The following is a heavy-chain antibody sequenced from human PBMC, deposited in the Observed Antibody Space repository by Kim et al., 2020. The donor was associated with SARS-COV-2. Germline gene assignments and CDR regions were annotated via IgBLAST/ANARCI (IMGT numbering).Heavy chain of an antibody. V-gene: IGHV4-59*01. Sequence: LKSRATISVDTSKNQFSLKLSSVTAADTAVYYCARAISTHYDFWSGLDYWGQGSLVTVSS. J-gene: IGHJ4*02. D-gene: IGHD3-3*01. CDR3: ARAISTHYDFWSGLDY.